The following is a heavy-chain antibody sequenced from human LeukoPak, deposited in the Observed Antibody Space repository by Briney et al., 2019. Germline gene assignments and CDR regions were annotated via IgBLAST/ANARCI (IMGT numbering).Heavy chain of an antibody. CDR1: GGSLRGAC. CDR2: INTRGGT. V-gene: IGHV4-4*07. J-gene: IGHJ5*02. Sequence: SETLSVTSTLPGGSLRGACGCCIRQPARVRVEWIGRINTRGGTNYNPSLKSRLTMSVATSKHQFSLKLSSVTAADTSIYYIAKAIESGGMAPYNWFDAWGQGNPVTVSS. D-gene: IGHD6-13*01. CDR3: AKAIESGGMAPYNWFDA.